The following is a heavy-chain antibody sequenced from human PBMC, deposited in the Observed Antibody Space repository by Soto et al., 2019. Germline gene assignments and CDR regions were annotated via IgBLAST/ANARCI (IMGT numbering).Heavy chain of an antibody. Sequence: GGSLRLSCAASGFTFSSYAMSWVRQAPGKGLEWVSAISGSGGSTYYADSVKGRFTISRDNSKNTLYLQMNSLRAEDTAVYYRAKVPPYYYDSSGYWAPEYFQHWGQGTLVTVSS. CDR3: AKVPPYYYDSSGYWAPEYFQH. CDR1: GFTFSSYA. D-gene: IGHD3-22*01. CDR2: ISGSGGST. J-gene: IGHJ1*01. V-gene: IGHV3-23*01.